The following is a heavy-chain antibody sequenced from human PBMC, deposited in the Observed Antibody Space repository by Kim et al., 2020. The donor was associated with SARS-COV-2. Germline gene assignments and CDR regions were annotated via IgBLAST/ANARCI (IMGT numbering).Heavy chain of an antibody. D-gene: IGHD3-10*01. CDR3: ARGNYYGSGSSAVYEDYFDY. J-gene: IGHJ4*02. V-gene: IGHV3-30*07. Sequence: RFTITRDKSKTQLYLQMNSLRAEDTAVYYCARGNYYGSGSSAVYEDYFDYWGQGTLVTVSS.